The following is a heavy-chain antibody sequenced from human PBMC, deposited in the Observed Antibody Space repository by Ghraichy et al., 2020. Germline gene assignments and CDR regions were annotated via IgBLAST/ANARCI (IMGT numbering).Heavy chain of an antibody. V-gene: IGHV4-38-2*02. CDR3: ANYSGGAQREKFDY. Sequence: SQTLSLTCTVSGYSISSGYYWSWIRQPPGKGLEWIRSMSHSGSAYYNSSLKSRLTISLDASKNQFSLRLSSVTAADTAVYFCANYSGGAQREKFDYWGQGTLVTVSS. J-gene: IGHJ4*02. CDR2: MSHSGSA. CDR1: GYSISSGYY. D-gene: IGHD2-21*01.